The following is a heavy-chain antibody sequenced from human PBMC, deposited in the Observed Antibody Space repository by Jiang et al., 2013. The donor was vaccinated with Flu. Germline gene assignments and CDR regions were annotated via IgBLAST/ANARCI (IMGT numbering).Heavy chain of an antibody. D-gene: IGHD5-18*01. V-gene: IGHV3-74*01. CDR1: GFTFSTYS. CDR2: IDSDGRST. CDR3: ARDVGGSALGD. J-gene: IGHJ4*02. Sequence: QLVESGGVLVQPGGSLRLSCAASGFTFSTYSMHWVRQVPGKGLVWVSFIDSDGRSTSYAGSVKGRFTISRDNAKSALYLQMDSLRAEDTAMYYCARDVGGSALGDWGQGTPGHS.